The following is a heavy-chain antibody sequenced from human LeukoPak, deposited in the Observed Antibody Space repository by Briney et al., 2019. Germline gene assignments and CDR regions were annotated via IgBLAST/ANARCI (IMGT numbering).Heavy chain of an antibody. J-gene: IGHJ5*02. CDR2: ISSSSSYI. CDR3: ARDAPAGYCSGGSCYSWFDP. D-gene: IGHD2-15*01. Sequence: PGGSLTLSCAASGFTFSIYSMNWVRQAPGKGLEWVSSISSSSSYIYYADSVKGRLTVSRDNAKNSLYLQMNSLRAEDTSVYYCARDAPAGYCSGGSCYSWFDPWGQGTLVTVSS. CDR1: GFTFSIYS. V-gene: IGHV3-21*01.